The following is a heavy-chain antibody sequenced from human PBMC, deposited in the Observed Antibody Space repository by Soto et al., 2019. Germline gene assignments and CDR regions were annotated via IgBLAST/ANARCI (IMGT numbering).Heavy chain of an antibody. CDR1: GGSISSGGYY. Sequence: QVQLQESGPGLVKPSQTLSLTCTVSGGSISSGGYYWSWIRQHPGKGLEWIGYIYYSGSTYYNPSLKSRVTISVDTSKNQFSLKLSSVTAAETAVYYCARLGASGYWYYDILTGAGFDYWGQGTLVTVSS. CDR3: ARLGASGYWYYDILTGAGFDY. D-gene: IGHD3-9*01. CDR2: IYYSGST. V-gene: IGHV4-31*03. J-gene: IGHJ4*02.